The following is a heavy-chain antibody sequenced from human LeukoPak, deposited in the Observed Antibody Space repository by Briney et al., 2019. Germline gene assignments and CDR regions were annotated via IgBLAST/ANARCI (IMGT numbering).Heavy chain of an antibody. V-gene: IGHV4-59*01. D-gene: IGHD3-16*01. CDR2: IYYSGST. CDR3: ARVITVRGVIFDY. Sequence: SETLSLTCTVSGGSISSYYWSWIRQPPGKGLEWLGYIYYSGSTNYNPSLKSRVTISVDTSKNQFSLKLSSVTAADTAVYYCARVITVRGVIFDYWGQGTLVTVSS. CDR1: GGSISSYY. J-gene: IGHJ4*02.